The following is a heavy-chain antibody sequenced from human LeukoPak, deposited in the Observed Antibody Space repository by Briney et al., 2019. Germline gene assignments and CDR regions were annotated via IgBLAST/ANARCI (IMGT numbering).Heavy chain of an antibody. D-gene: IGHD1-14*01. CDR2: TYSGDTT. J-gene: IGHJ4*02. CDR1: GFIVRSNH. CDR3: ARERPDSRNLDS. V-gene: IGHV3-66*01. Sequence: GGSLRLTCAAFGFIVRSNHINWVRQTPGKGLEWVSITYSGDTTYYADSVKGRFIISRDDSKNTLSLQMNDLRVEDTAVYYCARERPDSRNLDSWGRGALVTVSS.